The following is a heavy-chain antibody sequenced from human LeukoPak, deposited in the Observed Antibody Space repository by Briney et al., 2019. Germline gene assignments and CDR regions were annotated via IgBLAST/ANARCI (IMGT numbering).Heavy chain of an antibody. CDR3: ARVEAGYSYGYYYYYYMDV. J-gene: IGHJ6*03. CDR1: GGTFSSYA. V-gene: IGHV1-69*06. CDR2: IIPIFGTA. D-gene: IGHD5-18*01. Sequence: GASVKVSCKASGGTFSSYAISWVRQAPGQGLEWMGGIIPIFGTANYAQKFQGRVTITADKSTSTAYMELSSLRSEDTAVYYCARVEAGYSYGYYYYYYMDVWGKGTTVTISS.